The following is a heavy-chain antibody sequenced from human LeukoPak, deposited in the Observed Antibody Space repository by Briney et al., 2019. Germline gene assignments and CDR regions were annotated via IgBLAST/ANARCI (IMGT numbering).Heavy chain of an antibody. Sequence: GGSLRLSCAASGFTFTNAWMSWVRQAPGKGLEGVSGISANGDTTKYADSVKGRFTISRDNSKNTVFLQMNSLRADDTAVYYCAKEGRIAAGTGDYFDYWGQGTLVTVSS. CDR1: GFTFTNAW. CDR2: ISANGDTT. CDR3: AKEGRIAAGTGDYFDY. J-gene: IGHJ4*02. D-gene: IGHD6-13*01. V-gene: IGHV3-23*01.